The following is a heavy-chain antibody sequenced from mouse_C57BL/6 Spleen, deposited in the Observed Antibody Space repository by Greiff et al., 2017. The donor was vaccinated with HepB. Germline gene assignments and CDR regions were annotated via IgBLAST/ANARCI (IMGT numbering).Heavy chain of an antibody. V-gene: IGHV5-4*01. CDR1: GFTFSSYA. Sequence: EVQLVESGGGLVKPGGSLKLSCAASGFTFSSYAMSWVRQTPEKRLEWVATISDGGSYTYYPDNVKGRFTISRDNAKNNLYLQMSHLKSEDTAMYYCARDKGDWNFDYWGQGTTLTVSS. J-gene: IGHJ2*01. CDR3: ARDKGDWNFDY. CDR2: ISDGGSYT. D-gene: IGHD3-3*01.